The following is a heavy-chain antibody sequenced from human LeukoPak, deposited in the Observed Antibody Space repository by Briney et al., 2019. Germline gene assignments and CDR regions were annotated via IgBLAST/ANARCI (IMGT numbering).Heavy chain of an antibody. CDR1: GFTFSDHY. Sequence: PGGSLRLSCAASGFTFSDHYMDWVRQAPGEGLEWVGRTRNKANSYTTEYAASVKGRFTISRDDSKNSLYLQMNSLKTEDTAVYYCARGIAAAGNLFFDYWGQGTLVTVSS. J-gene: IGHJ4*02. D-gene: IGHD6-13*01. V-gene: IGHV3-72*01. CDR2: TRNKANSYTT. CDR3: ARGIAAAGNLFFDY.